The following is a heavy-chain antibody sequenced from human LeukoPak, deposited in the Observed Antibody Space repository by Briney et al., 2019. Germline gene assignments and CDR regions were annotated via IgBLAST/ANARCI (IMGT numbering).Heavy chain of an antibody. V-gene: IGHV3-11*01. CDR3: ARDPYIDSSGSNWYFDL. CDR1: GFTFGDYY. J-gene: IGHJ2*01. Sequence: PGGSLRLSCAASGFTFGDYYMSWIRQAPGKGLGWVSCISSSGSIIYCADSVKGRFTISRDNTQNSLFLQLNSLTAEDTAVYYCARDPYIDSSGSNWYFDLWGRGTLLTVSS. D-gene: IGHD3-22*01. CDR2: ISSSGSII.